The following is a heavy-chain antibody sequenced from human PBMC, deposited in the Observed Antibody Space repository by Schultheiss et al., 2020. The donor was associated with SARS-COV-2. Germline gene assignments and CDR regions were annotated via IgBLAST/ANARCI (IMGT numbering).Heavy chain of an antibody. CDR2: IIPILGIA. Sequence: KISCKASGGTFSSYTISWVRQAPGQGLEWMGRIIPILGIANYAQKFQGRVTITADKSTSTAYMELSRLRSDDTAVYYCARDYLGLYDFWSGYTYMDVWGKGTTVTVS. CDR3: ARDYLGLYDFWSGYTYMDV. J-gene: IGHJ6*03. V-gene: IGHV1-69*04. D-gene: IGHD3-3*01. CDR1: GGTFSSYT.